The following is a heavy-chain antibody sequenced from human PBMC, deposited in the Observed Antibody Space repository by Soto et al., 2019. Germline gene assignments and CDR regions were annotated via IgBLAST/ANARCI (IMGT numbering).Heavy chain of an antibody. CDR2: ISYDGSNK. Sequence: GGSLRLSCAASGFTFSSYAMHWVRQAPGKGLEWVAVISYDGSNKYYADSVKGRFTISRDNSKNTLYLQMNSLRAEDTAVYYCARDSVRYSYGPSYGMDVWGQGTTVTVSS. D-gene: IGHD5-18*01. CDR3: ARDSVRYSYGPSYGMDV. CDR1: GFTFSSYA. J-gene: IGHJ6*02. V-gene: IGHV3-30-3*01.